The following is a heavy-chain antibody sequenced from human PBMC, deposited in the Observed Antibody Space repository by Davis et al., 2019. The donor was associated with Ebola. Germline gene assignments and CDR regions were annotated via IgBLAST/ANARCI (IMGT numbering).Heavy chain of an antibody. CDR2: IYYSGTT. CDR1: GGSISSYY. Sequence: SETLSLTCTVSGGSISSYYWSWIRQPPGKGLEWIGYIYYSGTTSYNPSLKSRVTISVDTSKNQFSLKLSSVTAADTAVYYCALRGFGESPDYWGQGTLVTVSS. CDR3: ALRGFGESPDY. V-gene: IGHV4-59*12. J-gene: IGHJ4*02. D-gene: IGHD3-10*01.